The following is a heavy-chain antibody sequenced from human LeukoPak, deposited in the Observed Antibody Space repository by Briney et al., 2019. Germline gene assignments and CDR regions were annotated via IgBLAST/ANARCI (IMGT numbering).Heavy chain of an antibody. J-gene: IGHJ5*02. CDR1: GFTFSDYY. V-gene: IGHV3-11*01. CDR3: ARDPTPMNDWFDP. CDR2: ISSSGSTI. D-gene: IGHD1-1*01. Sequence: GGSLRLSCAASGFTFSDYYMSWIRQAPGKGLEWVSYISSSGSTIYYADSVKGRFTISRDNAKTSLYLQTNSLRAEDTAVYYCARDPTPMNDWFDPWGQGTLVTVSS.